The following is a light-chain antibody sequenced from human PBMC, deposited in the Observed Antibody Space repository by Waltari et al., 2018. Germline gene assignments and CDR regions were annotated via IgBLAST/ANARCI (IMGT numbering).Light chain of an antibody. Sequence: DIQMTQSPSTLSASVGDRVTVTCRASQTISNWLAWYQQKPGKAPKLLIYKASTLESGVPSRFSGSRSGTEVTLTISSLQPDDFASYFCLQYNSYPRTFGQRTELEIK. CDR3: LQYNSYPRT. CDR2: KAS. CDR1: QTISNW. V-gene: IGKV1-5*03. J-gene: IGKJ2*01.